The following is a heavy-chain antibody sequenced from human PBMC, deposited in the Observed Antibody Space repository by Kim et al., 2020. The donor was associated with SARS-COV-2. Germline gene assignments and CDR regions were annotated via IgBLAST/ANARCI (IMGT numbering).Heavy chain of an antibody. D-gene: IGHD2-2*01. CDR3: ARDWGYQPLLGSGFDY. J-gene: IGHJ4*02. V-gene: IGHV3-30*01. Sequence: SVKGRFTISRDNSKSTLYLERNSLRAEDTAVYYCARDWGYQPLLGSGFDYWGQGTLVTVSS.